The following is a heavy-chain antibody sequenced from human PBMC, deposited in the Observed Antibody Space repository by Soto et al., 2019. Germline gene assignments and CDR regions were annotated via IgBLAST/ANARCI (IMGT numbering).Heavy chain of an antibody. CDR2: ISWNSGSI. CDR1: GFTFDDYA. Sequence: DVQLVESGGGLVQPGRSLRLSCAASGFTFDDYAMHWVRQAPGKGLEWVSGISWNSGSIGYADSVKGRFTISRDNAKNSLYLQMNSLRAEYTALYYCAKDNGSGYCSGGSCYHFDYWGQGTLVTVSS. V-gene: IGHV3-9*01. D-gene: IGHD2-15*01. J-gene: IGHJ4*02. CDR3: AKDNGSGYCSGGSCYHFDY.